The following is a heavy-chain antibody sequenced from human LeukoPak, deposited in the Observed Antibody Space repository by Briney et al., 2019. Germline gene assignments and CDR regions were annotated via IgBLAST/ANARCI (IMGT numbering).Heavy chain of an antibody. CDR3: AKGIRAVLGIIDY. CDR2: ISGSGGST. Sequence: GGSLRLSCAASGFTISSYAMSWVRQAPGKGLEWVSAISGSGGSTYYADSVKGRFTISRDNSKNTLYLQMNSLRAEDTAVYYCAKGIRAVLGIIDYWGQGTLVTVSS. CDR1: GFTISSYA. V-gene: IGHV3-23*01. J-gene: IGHJ4*02. D-gene: IGHD3-16*01.